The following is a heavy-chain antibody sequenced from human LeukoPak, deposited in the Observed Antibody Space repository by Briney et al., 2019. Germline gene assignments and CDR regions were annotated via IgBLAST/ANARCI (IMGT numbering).Heavy chain of an antibody. D-gene: IGHD6-13*01. V-gene: IGHV3-48*01. CDR3: ARDARQLVTPFDY. CDR2: ISSSSSTI. CDR1: GFTFSSYS. J-gene: IGHJ4*02. Sequence: GGSLRLSCAASGFTFSSYSMNWVRQAPGKGLEWVSYISSSSSTIYYADSVKGRFTISRDNAKNSLYLLMNSLRAEDTAVYYCARDARQLVTPFDYWGQGTLVTVSS.